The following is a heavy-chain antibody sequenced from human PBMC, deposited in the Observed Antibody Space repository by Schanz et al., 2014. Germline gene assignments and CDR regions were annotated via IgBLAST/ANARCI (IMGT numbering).Heavy chain of an antibody. CDR2: IIPNLGSA. CDR1: GDTLSSYG. Sequence: QVPLVQSGAEVKKPGSSVTVSCKASGDTLSSYGISWVRQAPGQGLEWMGRIIPNLGSANYPQKFQGRVTITADKSTSTVYMELSSLRSEDTAIYYCARGNTIFGVVILGWLDPWGQGTLVTVSS. CDR3: ARGNTIFGVVILGWLDP. V-gene: IGHV1-69*04. J-gene: IGHJ5*02. D-gene: IGHD3-3*01.